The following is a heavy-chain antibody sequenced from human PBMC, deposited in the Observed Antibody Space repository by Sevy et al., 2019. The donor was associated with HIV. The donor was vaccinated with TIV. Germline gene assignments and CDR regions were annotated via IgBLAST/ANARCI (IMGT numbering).Heavy chain of an antibody. J-gene: IGHJ4*02. Sequence: GGSLRLSCEASGCTFNSPAMTLVRKAPGLGLEWVSAISGSGDSKYYAGSVKGRVTISRDNSKNIMYLQMTSLGADDTAVYYCAKSSLPYGDYHFDFWGQGTVVTVSS. CDR2: ISGSGDSK. D-gene: IGHD4-17*01. CDR3: AKSSLPYGDYHFDF. V-gene: IGHV3-23*01. CDR1: GCTFNSPA.